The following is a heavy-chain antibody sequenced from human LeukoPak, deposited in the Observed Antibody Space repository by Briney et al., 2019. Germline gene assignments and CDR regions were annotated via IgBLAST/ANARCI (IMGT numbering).Heavy chain of an antibody. J-gene: IGHJ4*02. Sequence: SETLSLTCTGSGCSISSHYWSWIRQPPGKGLEWIGYIYYSGSTNYNPSRKSRVTISVDTSKNQFSLKLSSVTAADTAVYYCARTTVTTIEYYFDYWGQGTLVTVSS. CDR1: GCSISSHY. CDR3: ARTTVTTIEYYFDY. CDR2: IYYSGST. D-gene: IGHD4-17*01. V-gene: IGHV4-59*11.